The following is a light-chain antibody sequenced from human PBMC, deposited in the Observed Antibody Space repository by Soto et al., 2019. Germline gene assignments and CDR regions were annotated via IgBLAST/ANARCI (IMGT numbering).Light chain of an antibody. CDR1: QVITND. J-gene: IGKJ1*01. CDR3: QHYNSYSEA. Sequence: IQMTQSPSSLCASVGDRLSISCRASQVITNDLGWYQQKPGKAPKSLIYAASTLQSGVPSRFRGSGSGTECTLTISSLQPDDFSTYYCQHYNSYSEAFGQGTKVDIK. CDR2: AAS. V-gene: IGKV1-17*01.